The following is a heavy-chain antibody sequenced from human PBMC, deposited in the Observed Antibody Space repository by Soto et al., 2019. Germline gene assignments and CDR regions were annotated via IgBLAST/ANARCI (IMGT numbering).Heavy chain of an antibody. Sequence: ASVKVSCKASGYTFTSYDINWVRQATGQGLEWMGWMNPNSGNTGYAQKFQGRVTMTRNTSISTAYMELSSLRSEDTAVYYCASGPLSDWYFDLWGRGTLVTVSS. CDR3: ASGPLSDWYFDL. CDR1: GYTFTSYD. CDR2: MNPNSGNT. J-gene: IGHJ2*01. V-gene: IGHV1-8*01.